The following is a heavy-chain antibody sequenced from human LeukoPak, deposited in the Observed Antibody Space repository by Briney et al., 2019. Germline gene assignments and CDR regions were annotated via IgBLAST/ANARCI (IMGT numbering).Heavy chain of an antibody. CDR1: GFTFSTFG. CDR3: AKGYYFDILSGYSSLDS. J-gene: IGHJ4*02. CDR2: IRYDGSNK. Sequence: GGSLRISCAASGFAASGFTFSTFGMHWVRQAPAKGMEWVAFIRYDGSNKYYADSVKGRFTISRDDSKNTLYLQMNSLRAEDTAAYYCAKGYYFDILSGYSSLDSWGQGTLVTVSS. D-gene: IGHD3-9*01. V-gene: IGHV3-30*02.